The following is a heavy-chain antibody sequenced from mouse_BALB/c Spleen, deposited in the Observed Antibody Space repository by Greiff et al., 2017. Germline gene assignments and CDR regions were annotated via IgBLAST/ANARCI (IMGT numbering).Heavy chain of an antibody. CDR2: ISSGGGNT. V-gene: IGHV5-9*03. CDR1: GFTFSSYT. Sequence: EVKLVESGGGLVKPGGSLKLSCAASGFTFSSYTMSWVRQTPEKRLEWVATISSGGGNTYYPDSVTGRFTISRDNAKNNLYLQLSNLRSEATAFYYCARYHYYGSSYDCDYWGQGTTRTVSS. J-gene: IGHJ2*01. CDR3: ARYHYYGSSYDCDY. D-gene: IGHD1-1*01.